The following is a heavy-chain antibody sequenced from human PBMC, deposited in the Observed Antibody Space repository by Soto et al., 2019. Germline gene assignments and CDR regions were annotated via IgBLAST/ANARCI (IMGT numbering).Heavy chain of an antibody. Sequence: QVQLQQWGAGLLKPSETLSLGCAVYGESFSGYYWNWIRQPPGKGLEWIGEINDFGSTNYKPSLASRVTISVDTSKKQFSLRLSSVTAADAAVSYCARRRRGITMVRGTYAMDVWGQGTTVTVSS. J-gene: IGHJ6*02. D-gene: IGHD3-10*01. V-gene: IGHV4-34*01. CDR3: ARRRRGITMVRGTYAMDV. CDR1: GESFSGYY. CDR2: INDFGST.